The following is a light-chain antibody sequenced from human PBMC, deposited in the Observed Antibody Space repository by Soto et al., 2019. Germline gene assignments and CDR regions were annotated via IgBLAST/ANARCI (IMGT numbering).Light chain of an antibody. V-gene: IGLV1-44*01. CDR1: GSNIGSTS. J-gene: IGLJ2*01. Sequence: QSVLTQPPSASGTPGQSVTISCSGSGSNIGSTSVSWYQQVPGTAPKLLIYGDNRRPSGVPDRFTGSKSGTSASLAIRGLQSEDEADYYCESWDDSPSGLVLFGGGTKLTVL. CDR2: GDN. CDR3: ESWDDSPSGLVL.